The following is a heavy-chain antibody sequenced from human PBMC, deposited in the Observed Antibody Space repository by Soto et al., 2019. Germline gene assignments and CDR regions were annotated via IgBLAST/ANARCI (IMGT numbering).Heavy chain of an antibody. V-gene: IGHV3-15*07. J-gene: IGHJ4*02. Sequence: EVQLVESGGGLVKPGGSLRLSCAASGFRFTSAWMNWVRQVPGKGLEWVGRIKTNIYGGATDYSAPVKSRFTISRDDSKDTVYLQMNSLKTEDTAVYYCTTGRGGSTYVPGAYWGQGALVTVSS. CDR3: TTGRGGSTYVPGAY. CDR1: GFRFTSAW. D-gene: IGHD2-2*01. CDR2: IKTNIYGGAT.